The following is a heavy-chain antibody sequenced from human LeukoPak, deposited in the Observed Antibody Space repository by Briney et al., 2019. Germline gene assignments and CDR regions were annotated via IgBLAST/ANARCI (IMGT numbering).Heavy chain of an antibody. CDR2: IYHNGST. Sequence: SETLSLTCSVSGGSISSRYNYWGWIRQPPGKGLEWIGNIYHNGSTYYNPSLKSRVTISVDTSKNQFSLRLSPETAADTAVYYCARLSGPLGFCSGGSCYSDWYFDLWGRGTLVTVSS. CDR1: GGSISSRYNY. CDR3: ARLSGPLGFCSGGSCYSDWYFDL. J-gene: IGHJ2*01. V-gene: IGHV4-39*01. D-gene: IGHD2-15*01.